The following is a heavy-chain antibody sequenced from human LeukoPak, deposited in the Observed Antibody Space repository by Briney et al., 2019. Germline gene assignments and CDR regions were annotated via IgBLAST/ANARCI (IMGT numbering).Heavy chain of an antibody. CDR1: GGSISSSSYY. V-gene: IGHV4-39*07. Sequence: SETLSLTCTVSGGSISSSSYYWGWIRQPPGKGLEWIGSIYYSGSAYYNPSLKSRVTISVDTSKNQFSLKLSSVTAADTAVYYCARDRGSSGWFDYWGQGTLVTVSS. CDR2: IYYSGSA. J-gene: IGHJ4*02. CDR3: ARDRGSSGWFDY. D-gene: IGHD3-10*01.